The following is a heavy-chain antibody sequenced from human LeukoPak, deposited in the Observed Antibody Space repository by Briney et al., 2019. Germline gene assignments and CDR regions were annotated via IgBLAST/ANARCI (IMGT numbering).Heavy chain of an antibody. CDR3: ARWSGYYPRYNWFDP. CDR1: GGSISSYY. Sequence: SETLSLTCTVSGGSISSYYWSWIRQPPGKGLEWIGYIYYSGSTNYNPSLKSRVTISVDTSKNQFSLKLSSVTAADTAVYYCARWSGYYPRYNWFDPWGQGTLVTVSS. V-gene: IGHV4-59*08. J-gene: IGHJ5*02. D-gene: IGHD3-3*01. CDR2: IYYSGST.